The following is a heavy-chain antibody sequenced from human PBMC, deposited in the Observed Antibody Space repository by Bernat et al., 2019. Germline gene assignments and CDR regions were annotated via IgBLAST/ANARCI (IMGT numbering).Heavy chain of an antibody. CDR1: GFSFSSYW. Sequence: EVQLVESGGGLVQPGGSLRVSCAASGFSFSSYWMHWVRQAPGEGLVWVSCINGDGVRTRDADSVKGRFTISRDNAKDTLYLQMNSLRAEDTAVYYCAKMAMLVYFDYWGQGTLVTVSS. V-gene: IGHV3-74*01. CDR3: AKMAMLVYFDY. J-gene: IGHJ4*02. CDR2: INGDGVRT. D-gene: IGHD3-16*01.